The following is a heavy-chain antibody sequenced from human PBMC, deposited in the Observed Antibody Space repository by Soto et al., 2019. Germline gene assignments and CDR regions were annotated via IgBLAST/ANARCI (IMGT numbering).Heavy chain of an antibody. Sequence: EVQLVESGGGLVKPGGSLRLSCAASGFTFSYAWMSWVRQAPGKGLEWVGRIKSKTDGGTTDYAAPVKGRFTISRDDARNTLYLQMNRLKTEDTAVYFGTTERDSNYLDDWGQGTLVTVSS. CDR1: GFTFSYAW. D-gene: IGHD4-4*01. CDR3: TTERDSNYLDD. V-gene: IGHV3-15*01. J-gene: IGHJ4*02. CDR2: IKSKTDGGTT.